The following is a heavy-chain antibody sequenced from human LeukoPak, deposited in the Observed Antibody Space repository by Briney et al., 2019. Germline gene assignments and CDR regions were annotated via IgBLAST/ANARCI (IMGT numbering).Heavy chain of an antibody. Sequence: GGSLRLSCAASGFTFSSYWMSWVRQAPGKGLEWVSAITSTSNYIYYADSVKGRFTISRDNAKNSLYLQMNSLRAEDTAVYYYERNMDKVDDYWCQGTMVTVSS. CDR2: ITSTSNYI. D-gene: IGHD5-12*01. V-gene: IGHV3-21*01. CDR1: GFTFSSYW. CDR3: ERNMDKVDDY. J-gene: IGHJ4*02.